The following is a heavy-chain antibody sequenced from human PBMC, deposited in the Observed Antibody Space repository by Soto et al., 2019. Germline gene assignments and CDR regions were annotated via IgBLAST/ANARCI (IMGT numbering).Heavy chain of an antibody. CDR1: GFTFSSYW. V-gene: IGHV3-7*04. CDR3: AXEIAAAGTWYYYYYMDV. Sequence: GGSLRLSCAASGFTFSSYWMSWVRQAPGKGLEWVANIKQDGSEKYYVDSVKGRFTISRDNAKNSLYLQMNXLRAXDXAVYYXAXEIAAAGTWYYYYYMDVWGKGTTVTVS. D-gene: IGHD6-13*01. J-gene: IGHJ6*03. CDR2: IKQDGSEK.